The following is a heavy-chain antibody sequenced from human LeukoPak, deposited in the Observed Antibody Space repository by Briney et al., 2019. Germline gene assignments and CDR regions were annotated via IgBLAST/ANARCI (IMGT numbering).Heavy chain of an antibody. D-gene: IGHD3-9*01. J-gene: IGHJ4*02. CDR3: AKWEDYDVLTGYYVPDY. Sequence: PGASLRLSCAASGFTFSNYAMSWVRQAPGEGLEWVSAILGSGGSTYYADSVKGRFTVSRDNSKSTLYLQMNSLRAEDTALYYCAKWEDYDVLTGYYVPDYWGQGTLVTVSS. V-gene: IGHV3-23*01. CDR1: GFTFSNYA. CDR2: ILGSGGST.